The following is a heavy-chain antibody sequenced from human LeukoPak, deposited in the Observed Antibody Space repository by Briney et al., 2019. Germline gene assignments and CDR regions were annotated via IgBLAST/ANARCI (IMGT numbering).Heavy chain of an antibody. J-gene: IGHJ3*02. CDR1: GGSISSSSYY. Sequence: PSETLSLTCIVSGGSISSSSYYWGWIRQPPGKGLEWIGSIYYSGSTNYNPSLKSRVTISVDTSNNQFSLKLSSVTAADTAVYYCACLTTADAFDIWGQGTMVTVSS. V-gene: IGHV4-39*07. CDR3: ACLTTADAFDI. CDR2: IYYSGST. D-gene: IGHD3-22*01.